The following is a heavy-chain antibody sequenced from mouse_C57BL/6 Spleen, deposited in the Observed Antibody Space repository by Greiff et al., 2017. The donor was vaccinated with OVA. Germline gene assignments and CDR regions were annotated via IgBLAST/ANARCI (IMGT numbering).Heavy chain of an antibody. CDR3: TTPLLWFAY. J-gene: IGHJ3*01. Sequence: VQLKQSGAELVRPGASVKLSCTASGFNIKDDYMHWVKQRPEQGLEWIGWLDPENGDTEYASKFQGKATITADTSSNTAYLQLSSLTSEDTAVYYCTTPLLWFAYWGQGTLVTVSA. V-gene: IGHV14-4*01. CDR2: LDPENGDT. CDR1: GFNIKDDY. D-gene: IGHD2-10*01.